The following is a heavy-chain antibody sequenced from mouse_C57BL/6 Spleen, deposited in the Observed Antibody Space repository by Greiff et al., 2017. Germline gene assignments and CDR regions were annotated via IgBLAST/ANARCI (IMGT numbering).Heavy chain of an antibody. CDR2: INPSSGYT. J-gene: IGHJ1*03. Sequence: QVQLKQSGAELVKPGASVKLSCKASGYTFTSYWMHWVKQRPGPGLEWIGYINPSSGYTKYNQKFKDKATLTVDKSSSTAYMQLSSLTYEDSAVYCCASTVVPDWYFDVWGTGTTVTVSS. CDR3: ASTVVPDWYFDV. V-gene: IGHV1-7*01. CDR1: GYTFTSYW. D-gene: IGHD1-1*01.